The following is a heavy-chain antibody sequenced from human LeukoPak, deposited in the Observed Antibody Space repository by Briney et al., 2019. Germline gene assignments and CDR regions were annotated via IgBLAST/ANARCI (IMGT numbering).Heavy chain of an antibody. Sequence: GGSLRLSCAASGFTVSSNYMSWVRQAPGKGLEWVSLIYSGGGTYYADSVKGRFTISRDNAKNSLYLQMNSLRAEDTAVYYCARGQKQLWLHKDYWGQGTLVTVSS. CDR3: ARGQKQLWLHKDY. CDR1: GFTVSSNY. J-gene: IGHJ4*02. D-gene: IGHD5-18*01. V-gene: IGHV3-66*01. CDR2: IYSGGGT.